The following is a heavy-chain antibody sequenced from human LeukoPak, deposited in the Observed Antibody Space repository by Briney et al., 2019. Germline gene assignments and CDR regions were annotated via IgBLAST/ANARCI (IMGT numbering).Heavy chain of an antibody. J-gene: IGHJ3*02. CDR2: IYYSGST. CDR1: GGSISSYY. CDR3: ARGSDYVWGSYRLDAFDI. V-gene: IGHV4-59*01. Sequence: SETLSLTCTGSGGSISSYYWSWLRPPPGQGLEGIGYIYYSGSTNYHPSLKSRVTISVDTSKNQFSRKLSSVTAADTAVYYCARGSDYVWGSYRLDAFDIWGQGTMVTVSS. D-gene: IGHD3-16*02.